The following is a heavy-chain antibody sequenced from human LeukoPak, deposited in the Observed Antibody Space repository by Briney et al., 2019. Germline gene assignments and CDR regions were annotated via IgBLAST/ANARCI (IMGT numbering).Heavy chain of an antibody. J-gene: IGHJ6*02. CDR2: IIWDSLST. Sequence: GRSLRLSCAASGSTFADYATHWVRKSPGKGLEWVSGIIWDSLSTGYADSVKGRFTISRDNAKSSLYLQMNSLRAEDTALYYCAKDSGGGSSDSYYYYGMDVWGQGTTVTVSS. CDR1: GSTFADYA. V-gene: IGHV3-9*01. D-gene: IGHD6-6*01. CDR3: AKDSGGGSSDSYYYYGMDV.